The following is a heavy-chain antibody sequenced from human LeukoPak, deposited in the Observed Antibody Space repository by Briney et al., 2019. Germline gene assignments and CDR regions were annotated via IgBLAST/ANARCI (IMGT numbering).Heavy chain of an antibody. D-gene: IGHD6-19*01. CDR2: KYYRSRWYN. Sequence: SQTLSLTCAISRDSVSSKSATWNWLRQSPSRGLEWLGKKYYRSRWYNDSALSVKSRITINPDTSKNQFSLHLNSVTPEDTAVYYCARDPRISSGWQFDYWGQGTLVTVSS. J-gene: IGHJ4*02. CDR1: RDSVSSKSAT. CDR3: ARDPRISSGWQFDY. V-gene: IGHV6-1*01.